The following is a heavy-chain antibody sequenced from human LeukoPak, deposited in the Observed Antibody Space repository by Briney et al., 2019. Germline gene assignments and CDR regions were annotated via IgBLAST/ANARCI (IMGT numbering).Heavy chain of an antibody. D-gene: IGHD3-22*01. CDR2: IIPILGIA. CDR1: GGTFNSYT. J-gene: IGHJ4*02. CDR3: ARDARYYYDSSGYHGY. Sequence: SVKVSCKASGGTFNSYTISWARQAPGQGLEWMGRIIPILGIANYAQKFQGRVTITADKSTSTAYMELSSLRSEDTAVYYCARDARYYYDSSGYHGYWGQGTLVTVSS. V-gene: IGHV1-69*04.